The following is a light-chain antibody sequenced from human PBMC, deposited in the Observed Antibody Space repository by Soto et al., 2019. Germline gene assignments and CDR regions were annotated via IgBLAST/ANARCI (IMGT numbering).Light chain of an antibody. CDR1: TSNIGSNY. V-gene: IGLV1-47*02. CDR3: QSFDGTLSDVV. Sequence: QSVLTQPPSASGTPGQGVTISCSGSTSNIGSNYVYWYQQLPGTAPKLLIYRNNNRASGVPDRFSGSRSGTSASLAITGLQAEDEADYYCQSFDGTLSDVVFGGGTKVTVL. CDR2: RNN. J-gene: IGLJ2*01.